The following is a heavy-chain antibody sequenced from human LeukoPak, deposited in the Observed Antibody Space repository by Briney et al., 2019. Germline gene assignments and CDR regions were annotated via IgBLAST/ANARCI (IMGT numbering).Heavy chain of an antibody. CDR1: GFTFSSYA. V-gene: IGHV3-23*01. Sequence: GGSLRLSCAASGFTFSSYAMSWVRQAPGKGLEWVSVISGSGDSTHYADSVKGRFTISRDNSKNTLYVQMNSLRAEDMAVYYCAKEPHSSGYYFNYWGQGTLVTVSS. D-gene: IGHD3-22*01. J-gene: IGHJ4*02. CDR2: ISGSGDST. CDR3: AKEPHSSGYYFNY.